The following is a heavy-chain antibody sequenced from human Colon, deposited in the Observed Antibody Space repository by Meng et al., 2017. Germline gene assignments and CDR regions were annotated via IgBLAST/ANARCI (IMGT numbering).Heavy chain of an antibody. V-gene: IGHV4-30-4*01. CDR1: CGSISSGDYY. J-gene: IGHJ5*02. CDR3: ARDRKHYGERGWFDP. Sequence: QVRLPEPGHVLVLPSRPLSLSCTVACGSISSGDYYWSWIRQPPGKGLEWIGYIYYSGSTYSNASLKSRVTISIDRSKNQFSLKLSSVTAADTAVYYCARDRKHYGERGWFDPWGQGTLVTVSS. CDR2: IYYSGST. D-gene: IGHD4-17*01.